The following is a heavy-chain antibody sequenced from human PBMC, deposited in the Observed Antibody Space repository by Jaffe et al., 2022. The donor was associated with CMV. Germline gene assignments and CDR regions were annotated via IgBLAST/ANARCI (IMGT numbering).Heavy chain of an antibody. CDR1: GGSFSGYY. CDR3: ARGVRTVAGTKWIDY. Sequence: QVQLQQWGAGLLKPSETLSLTCAVYGGSFSGYYWSWIRQPPGKGLEWIGEINHSGSTNYNPSLKSRVTISVDTSKNQFSLKLSSVTAADTAVYYCARGVRTVAGTKWIDYWGQGTLVTVSS. D-gene: IGHD6-19*01. V-gene: IGHV4-34*01. J-gene: IGHJ4*02. CDR2: INHSGST.